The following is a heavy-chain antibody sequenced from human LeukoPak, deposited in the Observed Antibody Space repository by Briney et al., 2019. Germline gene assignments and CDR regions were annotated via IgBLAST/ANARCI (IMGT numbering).Heavy chain of an antibody. D-gene: IGHD5-24*01. CDR3: ANSMATIPPPYC. Sequence: GGSLRLSCAASGFPFSSYEMNWVRQAPGKGLEWVSAISGSGGSTYYADSVKGRFTISRDNSKNTLYLQMNSLRAEDTAVYYCANSMATIPPPYCWGQGTLVTVSS. CDR2: ISGSGGST. CDR1: GFPFSSYE. V-gene: IGHV3-23*01. J-gene: IGHJ4*02.